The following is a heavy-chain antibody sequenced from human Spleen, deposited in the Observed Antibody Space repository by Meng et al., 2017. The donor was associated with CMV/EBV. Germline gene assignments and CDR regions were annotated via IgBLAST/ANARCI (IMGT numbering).Heavy chain of an antibody. V-gene: IGHV3-73*01. J-gene: IGHJ4*02. D-gene: IGHD6-19*01. CDR1: GFTFSDSA. CDR2: IGTKPNSYAT. CDR3: ASPHDRHNSGWYVAGGFDY. Sequence: GGSLRLSCAVSGFTFSDSAMHWVRQTSGKGLEWIGRIGTKPNSYATVYTASVKGRFIISRDDSKNTAYLQMNSLKPEDTAVYYCASPHDRHNSGWYVAGGFDYWGQGTLVTVSS.